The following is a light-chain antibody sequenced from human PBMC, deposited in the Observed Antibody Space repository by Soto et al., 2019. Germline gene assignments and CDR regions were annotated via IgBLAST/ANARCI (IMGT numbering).Light chain of an antibody. Sequence: EIVLTQSPATLSLSPGERATLSCRASQSVSSYLAWYQPKPGQAPGLLIYDASNRATGIPARFSGSGSGTDFTLTISSLEPEDFAVYYCQQRSNWPLTFGGGTKVEIK. CDR1: QSVSSY. J-gene: IGKJ4*01. CDR3: QQRSNWPLT. V-gene: IGKV3-11*01. CDR2: DAS.